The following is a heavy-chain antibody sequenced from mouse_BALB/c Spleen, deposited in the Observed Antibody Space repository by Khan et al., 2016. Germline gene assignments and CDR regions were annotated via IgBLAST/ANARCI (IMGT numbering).Heavy chain of an antibody. V-gene: IGHV1-9*01. CDR2: ILPGNANS. J-gene: IGHJ4*01. Sequence: QVQLKQSGAELMKPGASVKISCKATGYTFSNSWIEWVKQRPGHGLEWIGDILPGNANSNYNENLKGKATLTADTSSNTAYMQLSSLTSEDSAVYYCARAWYSMDYWGQGTSVTVSS. CDR1: GYTFSNSW. CDR3: ARAWYSMDY.